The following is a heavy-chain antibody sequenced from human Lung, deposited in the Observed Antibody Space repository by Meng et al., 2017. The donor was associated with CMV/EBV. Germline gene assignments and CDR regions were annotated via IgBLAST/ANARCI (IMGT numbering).Heavy chain of an antibody. Sequence: APGLVKPWGTLSLTCAGSGGSISSSNWWSWVRQPPGKGLEWIGEIYHSGSTNYNPSLKSRVTISVDKSKNQFSLKLSSVTAADTAVYYCARVVTALWGYYFDYWGQGTLVTVSS. CDR1: GGSISSSNW. D-gene: IGHD2-21*02. CDR2: IYHSGST. CDR3: ARVVTALWGYYFDY. V-gene: IGHV4-4*02. J-gene: IGHJ4*02.